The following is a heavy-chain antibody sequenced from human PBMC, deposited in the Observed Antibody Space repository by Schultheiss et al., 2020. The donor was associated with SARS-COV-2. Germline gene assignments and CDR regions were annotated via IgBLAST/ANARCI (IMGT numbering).Heavy chain of an antibody. CDR1: GYTFTNYY. CDR2: INPSAAST. D-gene: IGHD6-6*01. V-gene: IGHV1-46*01. J-gene: IGHJ6*02. Sequence: ASVKVSCKASGYTFTNYYIHWVRQAPGQGLEWMGIINPSAASTTYAQKFRGRVTITRDMSTSTAYMELSSLRSEDTAVYYCAAGSKASSSYYYYYYGMDVWGQGTTVTVSS. CDR3: AAGSKASSSYYYYYYGMDV.